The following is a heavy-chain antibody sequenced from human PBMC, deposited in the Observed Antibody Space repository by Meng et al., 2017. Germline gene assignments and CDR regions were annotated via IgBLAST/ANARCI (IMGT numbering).Heavy chain of an antibody. Sequence: GALKISCAASGFTFSSYWMSWVRQAPGKGLEWVANIKQDGSEKYYVDSVKGRFTISRDNAKNSLYLQMNSLRAEDTAVYYCARPCHYYDSSGYYPDYWGQGTLVTVSS. J-gene: IGHJ4*02. V-gene: IGHV3-7*01. CDR2: IKQDGSEK. CDR3: ARPCHYYDSSGYYPDY. D-gene: IGHD3-22*01. CDR1: GFTFSSYW.